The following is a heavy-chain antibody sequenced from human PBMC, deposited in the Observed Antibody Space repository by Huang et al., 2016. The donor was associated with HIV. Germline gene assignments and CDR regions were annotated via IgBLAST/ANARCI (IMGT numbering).Heavy chain of an antibody. Sequence: QVQLVQSGAEVKKPGASVTISCTASGFRILIYYIHWLRPAPGQGREWMGRVNPSVGGADYAQKFKGRVTMTRDTSTRTLYMELSSLRSEDTAVYYCAREGITPSGTEVSGFDFWGQGTPVSVSS. D-gene: IGHD6-13*01. CDR1: GFRILIYY. CDR3: AREGITPSGTEVSGFDF. CDR2: VNPSVGGA. V-gene: IGHV1-46*03. J-gene: IGHJ5*01.